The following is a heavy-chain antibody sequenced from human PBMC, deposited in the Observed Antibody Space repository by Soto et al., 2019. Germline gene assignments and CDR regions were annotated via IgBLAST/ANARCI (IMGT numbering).Heavy chain of an antibody. V-gene: IGHV3-64D*06. CDR2: LSGDGRST. Sequence: PGGSLRLSCSASGFTFRSYAIHGVRQAPGKGLEYVSALSGDGRSTYYADSVKGRFTVFRDNSKNTLFLQMSSLRVEDTAVYYCVKGNWAYSYNNWFDPWGQGTLVTVSS. CDR1: GFTFRSYA. D-gene: IGHD5-18*01. CDR3: VKGNWAYSYNNWFDP. J-gene: IGHJ5*02.